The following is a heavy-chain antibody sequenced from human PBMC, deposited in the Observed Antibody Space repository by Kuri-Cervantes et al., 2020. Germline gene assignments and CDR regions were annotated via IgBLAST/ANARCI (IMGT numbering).Heavy chain of an antibody. CDR2: IVVGSGNT. J-gene: IGHJ4*02. V-gene: IGHV1-58*01. Sequence: SVKVSCKASGFTFTSSAVQWVRQARGQRLEWIGWIVVGSGNTNYAQKFQERVTITRDMSTSTAYMELSSLRSEDTAVYYCATYEMEARGTSTDYVWGSYDYWGQGTLVTVSS. CDR3: ATYEMEARGTSTDYVWGSYDY. CDR1: GFTFTSSA. D-gene: IGHD3-16*01.